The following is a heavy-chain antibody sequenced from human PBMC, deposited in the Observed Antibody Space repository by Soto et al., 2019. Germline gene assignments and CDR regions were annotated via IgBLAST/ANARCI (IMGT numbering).Heavy chain of an antibody. J-gene: IGHJ4*02. V-gene: IGHV3-21*01. Sequence: LRLSCAASGFTLSSYTMNWVRQAPGKGLEWVSSISSSSIYIDYADSVKGRFTISRDNAKNSLYLQMNGLRAEDTAVYYCARGEHCTNGVRNEYEYRGQGTLGNV. CDR2: ISSSSIYI. CDR3: ARGEHCTNGVRNEYEY. D-gene: IGHD2-8*01. CDR1: GFTLSSYT.